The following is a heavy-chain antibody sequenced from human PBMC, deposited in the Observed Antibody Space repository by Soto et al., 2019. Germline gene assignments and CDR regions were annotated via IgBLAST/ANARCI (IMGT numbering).Heavy chain of an antibody. CDR2: IIPIFGTA. D-gene: IGHD3-3*01. J-gene: IGHJ6*02. CDR1: GGTFSSYA. CDR3: ARGVLQVHALWSGLYCYGMDV. V-gene: IGHV1-69*01. Sequence: QVQLVQSGAEVKKPGSSVKVSCKASGGTFSSYAISWVRQAPGQGLEWMGGIIPIFGTANYAQKFQGRVTITADESTSTVYMELSSLRSEDTAVYYCARGVLQVHALWSGLYCYGMDVWGQGTTVTVSS.